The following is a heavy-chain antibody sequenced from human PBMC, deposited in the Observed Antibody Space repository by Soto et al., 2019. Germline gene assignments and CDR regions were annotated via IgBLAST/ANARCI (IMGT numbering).Heavy chain of an antibody. CDR3: APFWSGYYAFDY. Sequence: EVQLVASGGGMVQPGESLTLSCAASGFTFSDYAMNWVRQAPGKGLEWVAFISSPGTTIYYADAFKGRFAISRDNAKNSLYLQMNRLRDEDTAMYYCAPFWSGYYAFDYWGQGTLVTVSS. CDR2: ISSPGTTI. V-gene: IGHV3-48*02. D-gene: IGHD3-3*01. J-gene: IGHJ4*02. CDR1: GFTFSDYA.